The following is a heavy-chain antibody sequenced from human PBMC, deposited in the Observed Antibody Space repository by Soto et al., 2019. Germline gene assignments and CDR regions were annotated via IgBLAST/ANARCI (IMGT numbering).Heavy chain of an antibody. Sequence: EVQLVESGGGLVQPGGSLRLSCAASGFTFSSYSMNWVRQAPGKGLEWVSYISSSSSTIYYADSVKGRFTISSDNANNSRYLQMNSLRDEDTAVYYCARGDNDSSGYYSLNWFGPWGQGTLVTVSS. V-gene: IGHV3-48*02. D-gene: IGHD3-22*01. CDR3: ARGDNDSSGYYSLNWFGP. CDR2: ISSSSSTI. J-gene: IGHJ5*02. CDR1: GFTFSSYS.